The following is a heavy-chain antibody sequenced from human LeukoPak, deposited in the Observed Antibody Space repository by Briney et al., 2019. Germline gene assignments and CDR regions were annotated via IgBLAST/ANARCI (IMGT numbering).Heavy chain of an antibody. J-gene: IGHJ4*02. CDR2: IIPIFGTA. CDR3: ARDGYYDSSGSLNPRDY. CDR1: GGTFSSYA. D-gene: IGHD3-22*01. Sequence: SVKVSCKASGGTFSSYAISWVRQAPGQGLEWLGGIIPIFGTANYAKTFQGRVTITTDESTSTAYMELSSLRSEDTAVYYCARDGYYDSSGSLNPRDYWGQGTLVTVSS. V-gene: IGHV1-69*05.